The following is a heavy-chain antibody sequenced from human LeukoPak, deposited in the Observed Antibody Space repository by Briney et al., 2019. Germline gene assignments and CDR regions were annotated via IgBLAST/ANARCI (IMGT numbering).Heavy chain of an antibody. D-gene: IGHD2-2*01. CDR3: ARDPSAAFDAFDI. CDR1: GGSISSGDYY. V-gene: IGHV4-30-4*08. CDR2: IYYSGST. J-gene: IGHJ3*02. Sequence: PSQTLSLTCTVSGGSISSGDYYWSWIRQPPGKGLEWIGYIYYSGSTYYNPSLKSRVTISVDTSKNQFFLKLSSVTAADTAVYYCARDPSAAFDAFDIWGQGTMVTVSS.